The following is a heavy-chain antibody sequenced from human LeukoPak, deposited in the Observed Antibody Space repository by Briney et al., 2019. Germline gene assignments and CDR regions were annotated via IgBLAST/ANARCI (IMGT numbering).Heavy chain of an antibody. CDR3: ATYRQVLLPFES. CDR2: ITSSGSI. V-gene: IGHV3-21*04. J-gene: IGHJ4*02. D-gene: IGHD2-15*01. CDR1: GFTFSSYS. Sequence: GGSLRLSCAASGFTFSSYSMGWVRQAPGKGLEWVSYITSSGSIYDADSVKGRFIISRDNGRNSLYLQMNSLRAEDTAIYYCATYRQVLLPFESWGQGTLVTVSS.